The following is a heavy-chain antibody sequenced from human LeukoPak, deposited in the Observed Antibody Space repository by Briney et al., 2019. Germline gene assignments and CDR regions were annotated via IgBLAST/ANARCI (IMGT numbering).Heavy chain of an antibody. V-gene: IGHV3-23*01. CDR1: GFTFNSYA. CDR2: LSGSGGDT. J-gene: IGHJ4*02. CDR3: AKDAMATVTYFDY. Sequence: GGSLRLSCATSGFTFNSYAMSWVRQAPGKGLEWVSGLSGSGGDTDYADSVKGRFTISRDNSRNTLYLQMNSLRSEDTAVYYCAKDAMATVTYFDYWGPGTLVTVSS. D-gene: IGHD4-17*01.